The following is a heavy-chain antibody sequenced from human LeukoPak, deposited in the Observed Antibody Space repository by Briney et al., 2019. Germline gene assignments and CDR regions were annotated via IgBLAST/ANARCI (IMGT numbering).Heavy chain of an antibody. CDR2: ISSSSSYI. V-gene: IGHV3-21*01. CDR3: AREELRGAAFDI. CDR1: RFTFSSYS. Sequence: PGGSLRLSCAASRFTFSSYSMNWVRQAPGKGLEWVSSISSSSSYIYYADSVKGRFTISRDNAKNSLYLQMNSLRAEDTAVYYCAREELRGAAFDIWGQGTMVTVSS. J-gene: IGHJ3*02. D-gene: IGHD1-26*01.